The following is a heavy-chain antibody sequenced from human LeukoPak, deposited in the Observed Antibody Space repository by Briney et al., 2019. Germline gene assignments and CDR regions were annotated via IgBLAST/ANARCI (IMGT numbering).Heavy chain of an antibody. CDR2: INTDGSST. V-gene: IGHV3-74*01. J-gene: IGHJ6*03. Sequence: GGSLRLSCAASGFTFSSYWMHWVRQAPGKGLVWVSRINTDGSSTNYADSVKGRFTISRDNAKNTLYLQMNSLRAEDTAVYYCARGHIVVGYYYYMDVWGKGTTVTVSS. CDR1: GFTFSSYW. D-gene: IGHD2-15*01. CDR3: ARGHIVVGYYYYMDV.